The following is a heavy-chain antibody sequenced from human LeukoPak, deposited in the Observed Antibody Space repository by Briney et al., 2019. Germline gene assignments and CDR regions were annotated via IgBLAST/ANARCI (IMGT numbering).Heavy chain of an antibody. CDR1: GGSISSYY. V-gene: IGHV4-59*10. CDR3: ARGERLGYCSSTSCSGLGY. D-gene: IGHD2-2*01. Sequence: SETLSLTCAVYGGSISSYYWSWIRQPAGKGLEWIGRVYTSVSTNCNPSLRSRVTMSVDTSKNQFSLKLSSVTAADTAVYYCARGERLGYCSSTSCSGLGYWGQGTLVTVSS. J-gene: IGHJ4*02. CDR2: VYTSVST.